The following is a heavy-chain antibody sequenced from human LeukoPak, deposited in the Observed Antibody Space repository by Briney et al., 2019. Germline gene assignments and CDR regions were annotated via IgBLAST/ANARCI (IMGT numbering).Heavy chain of an antibody. CDR1: GYSFSSNW. Sequence: HGESLKISCKGSGYSFSSNWIGWVRQVPGKGLEWMGIIYPDDSDTRYSPSFQGQVTISADKSISTAYLQWSSLKASDTAMYYCARHPSDSRYCSGGTCYAPLFDYWGQGTLVTVSS. D-gene: IGHD2-15*01. CDR2: IYPDDSDT. V-gene: IGHV5-51*01. J-gene: IGHJ4*02. CDR3: ARHPSDSRYCSGGTCYAPLFDY.